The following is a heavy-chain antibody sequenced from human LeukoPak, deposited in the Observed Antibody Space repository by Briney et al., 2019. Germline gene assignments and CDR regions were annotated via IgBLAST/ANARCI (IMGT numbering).Heavy chain of an antibody. CDR3: ARAPRTGLVDY. CDR2: ISYDGSNK. CDR1: GFTFSSYA. V-gene: IGHV3-30-3*01. Sequence: PGGSLRLSCAASGFTFSSYAMHWVRQAPGKGLEWVAVISYDGSNKYYADSVKGRFTISRDNSKNTLYLQMNSLRAEDTAVYYCARAPRTGLVDYWGQGTLVTVSS. J-gene: IGHJ4*02.